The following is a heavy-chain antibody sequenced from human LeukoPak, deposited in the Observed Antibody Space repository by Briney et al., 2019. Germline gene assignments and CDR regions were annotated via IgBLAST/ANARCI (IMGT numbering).Heavy chain of an antibody. Sequence: GGSLRLSCAASGFTFSNHAMSWVRQAPGKGLGWVSSISASGGSTYHADSVKGRFTISRDNSKNTLYLQMNRLRAEDTALYHCARDRSYGSFDFWGQGTLVTVSS. CDR2: ISASGGST. J-gene: IGHJ4*02. CDR3: ARDRSYGSFDF. D-gene: IGHD5-18*01. V-gene: IGHV3-23*01. CDR1: GFTFSNHA.